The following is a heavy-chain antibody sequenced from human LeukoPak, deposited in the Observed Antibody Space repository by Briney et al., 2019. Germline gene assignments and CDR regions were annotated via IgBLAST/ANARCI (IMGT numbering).Heavy chain of an antibody. D-gene: IGHD5-18*01. CDR3: AREIGPRQLHLWGSAFDY. CDR1: GYTFTNYY. CDR2: INPSGGGT. Sequence: ASVKVSCKASGYTFTNYYMHWVRQAPGQGLEWTGIINPSGGGTSYAQKFQGRLTMTRDTSTTTVYMELSSLRSEDTAMYYCAREIGPRQLHLWGSAFDYWGKGTTVTISS. J-gene: IGHJ6*04. V-gene: IGHV1-46*01.